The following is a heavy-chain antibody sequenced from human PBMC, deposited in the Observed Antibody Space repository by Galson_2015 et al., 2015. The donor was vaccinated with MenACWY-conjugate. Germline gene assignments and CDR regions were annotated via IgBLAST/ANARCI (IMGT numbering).Heavy chain of an antibody. D-gene: IGHD4-17*01. CDR2: ISGHGDTT. CDR1: GFTFSSCA. J-gene: IGHJ3*02. CDR3: AKDPNGDYFGAFDM. V-gene: IGHV3-23*01. Sequence: SLRLSCAASGFTFSSCAMTWVRQAPGKGLEWVATISGHGDTTYYTDSVKGRFTISRDNSKNTLSLQMNSLRADDTAVYYCAKDPNGDYFGAFDMWGHGTMVTVSS.